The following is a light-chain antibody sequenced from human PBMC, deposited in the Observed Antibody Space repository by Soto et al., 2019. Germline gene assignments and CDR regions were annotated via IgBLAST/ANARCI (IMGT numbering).Light chain of an antibody. CDR2: GAS. CDR1: QSISTY. CDR3: QQYENWPL. Sequence: ELVMTQSPATLSVSPGERATLSCRASQSISTYLAWYQQKPGQAPRLLIHGASTRATGVPTRFSGSGSGTEFTLTISSLQSEDFAVYYCQQYENWPLFGGGTKVEI. J-gene: IGKJ4*01. V-gene: IGKV3D-15*01.